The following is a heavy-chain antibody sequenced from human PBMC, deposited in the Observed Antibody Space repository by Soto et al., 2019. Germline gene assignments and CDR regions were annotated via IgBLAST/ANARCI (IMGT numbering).Heavy chain of an antibody. CDR1: GDSITSGGYY. Sequence: PSETLSLTCTVTGDSITSGGYYWSWIRQHPGKGLEWLGYIYGSGGSGSTLYNPSLKSRITLSVDTSKNQFSLKLSSVTAADTAVYYCARHRMGGSIAAALTNWFDPWGQGTLVTVSS. CDR2: IYGSGGSGST. J-gene: IGHJ5*02. D-gene: IGHD6-13*01. V-gene: IGHV4-30-4*01. CDR3: ARHRMGGSIAAALTNWFDP.